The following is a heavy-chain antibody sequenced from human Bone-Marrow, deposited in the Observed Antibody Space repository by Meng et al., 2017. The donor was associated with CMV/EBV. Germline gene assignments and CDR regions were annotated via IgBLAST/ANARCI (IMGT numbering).Heavy chain of an antibody. D-gene: IGHD1-26*01. Sequence: GAPLRLSCSASGITVSSNYINWIRQAPGKGLEWVSVIYTAGSTYYADSMKGRFTVSRDNSKNTVYLQVNTLRAEDTAIYYCAMARPGRVWAMDVWAQGTTVTVPS. CDR1: GITVSSNY. J-gene: IGHJ6*02. V-gene: IGHV3-53*01. CDR3: AMARPGRVWAMDV. CDR2: IYTAGST.